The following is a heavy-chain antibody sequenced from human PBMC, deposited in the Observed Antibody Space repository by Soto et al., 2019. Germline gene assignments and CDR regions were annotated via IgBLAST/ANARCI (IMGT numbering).Heavy chain of an antibody. D-gene: IGHD3-22*01. CDR3: ARGLGITMIVGADDDFDI. CDR2: INHSGST. V-gene: IGHV4-34*01. Sequence: SETLSLTCAVYGGSFSGYYWSWIRQPPGKGLEWIGEINHSGSTNYNPSLKSRVTISVDTSKNQFSLKLSSVTAADTAVYYCARGLGITMIVGADDDFDIWGQGKMGTVSS. CDR1: GGSFSGYY. J-gene: IGHJ3*02.